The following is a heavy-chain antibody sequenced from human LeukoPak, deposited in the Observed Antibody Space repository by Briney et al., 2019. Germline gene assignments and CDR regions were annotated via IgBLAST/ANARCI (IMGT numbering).Heavy chain of an antibody. Sequence: KPSETPAPTCTVPSGPINNYYWGWIRQPPGKGLEWIGYILSSGSTNYNPSVKSRVTISVDTSKNQFSLKLSSVTAADTAVYYCARTNQISETAFDIWGQGTMVIVSS. V-gene: IGHV4-59*01. CDR1: SGPINNYY. J-gene: IGHJ3*02. CDR3: ARTNQISETAFDI. D-gene: IGHD1-14*01. CDR2: ILSSGST.